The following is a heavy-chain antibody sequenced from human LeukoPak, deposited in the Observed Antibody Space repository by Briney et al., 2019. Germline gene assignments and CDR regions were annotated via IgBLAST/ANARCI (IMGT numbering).Heavy chain of an antibody. Sequence: PGGSLRLSCEASGFTFSNYYMTWVRRAPGKGLEWVANIKQDGSEKYYVESVKGRFTISRDNAKNSLYLQMNSLRAEDTAVYYCARDFDYWGQGNLVTVSS. CDR1: GFTFSNYY. CDR2: IKQDGSEK. CDR3: ARDFDY. J-gene: IGHJ4*02. V-gene: IGHV3-7*01.